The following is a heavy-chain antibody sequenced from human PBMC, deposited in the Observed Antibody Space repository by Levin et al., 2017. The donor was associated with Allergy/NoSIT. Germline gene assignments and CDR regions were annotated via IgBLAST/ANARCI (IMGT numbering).Heavy chain of an antibody. D-gene: IGHD1-26*01. CDR1: GFSLSVAW. J-gene: IGHJ4*02. CDR2: SKRQSDGGTT. CDR3: ATEWEF. Sequence: PGGSLRLSCVGSGFSLSVAWMSWVRQAPGKGLEWVGRSKRQSDGGTTDYAAPVKGRFTISRDDSRNTFYLEMKNLRSEDTAVYYCATEWEFWGRGTRVTVSA. V-gene: IGHV3-15*01.